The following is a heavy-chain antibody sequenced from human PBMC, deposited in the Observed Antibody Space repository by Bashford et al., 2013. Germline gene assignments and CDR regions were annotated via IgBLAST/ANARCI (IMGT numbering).Heavy chain of an antibody. Sequence: SGPTLVKPTQTLTLTCTFSGLSLSTSGVGVGWIRQPPGKALEWLAIIYWNDDKRYSPSLKSRLTITKDASRNQVVLTMTNMDPVDTATYYCAHRQDPYCNSGNCYVGDSFGMDVWGQGGTTVTGLL. CDR2: IYWNDDK. CDR3: AHRQDPYCNSGNCYVGDSFGMDV. J-gene: IGHJ6*02. D-gene: IGHD2-2*01. V-gene: IGHV2-5*01. CDR1: GLSLSTSGVG.